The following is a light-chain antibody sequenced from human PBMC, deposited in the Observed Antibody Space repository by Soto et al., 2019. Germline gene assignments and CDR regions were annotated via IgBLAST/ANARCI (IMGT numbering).Light chain of an antibody. Sequence: DLQMTQSPSSLSASVRDRVTITCRASQSISTYIDWFQQKPGKAPKLLISAASTLESGVPSRFSGSGSGTDFTLTISSLQPEDFATYYCQQSHSVPLTFGGGTKVEI. CDR3: QQSHSVPLT. V-gene: IGKV1-39*01. CDR2: AAS. CDR1: QSISTY. J-gene: IGKJ4*01.